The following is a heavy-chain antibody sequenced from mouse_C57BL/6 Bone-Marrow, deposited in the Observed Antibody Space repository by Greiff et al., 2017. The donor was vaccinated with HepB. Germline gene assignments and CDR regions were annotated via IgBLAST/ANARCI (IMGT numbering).Heavy chain of an antibody. Sequence: VQLQQSGAELARPGASVKPSCKASGYTFTSYGISWVKQRTGQGLEWIGEIYPRSGNTYYNEKFKGKATLTADKSSSTAYMELRSLTSEDSAVYFCARGRWLLLAYWGQGTLVTVSA. D-gene: IGHD2-3*01. CDR2: IYPRSGNT. J-gene: IGHJ3*01. V-gene: IGHV1-81*01. CDR3: ARGRWLLLAY. CDR1: GYTFTSYG.